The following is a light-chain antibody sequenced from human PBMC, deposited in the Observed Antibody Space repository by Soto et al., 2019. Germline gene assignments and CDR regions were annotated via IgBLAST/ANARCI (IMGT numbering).Light chain of an antibody. V-gene: IGLV2-23*02. J-gene: IGLJ2*01. CDR3: CSYALSSTSVV. CDR1: SGDVGSYNL. Sequence: QSVLTQPASVSGSPGQSITISCTGTSGDVGSYNLVSWYQQHPGKAPKLMIYEVTNRATGLSNRFSGSKSGNTASLTISGLQAEDEADYYCCSYALSSTSVVFGGGTQLTVL. CDR2: EVT.